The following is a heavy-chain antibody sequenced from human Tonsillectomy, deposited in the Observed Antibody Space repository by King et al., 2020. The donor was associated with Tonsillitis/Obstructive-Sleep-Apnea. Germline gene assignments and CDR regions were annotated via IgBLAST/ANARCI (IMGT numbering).Heavy chain of an antibody. V-gene: IGHV4-34*01. CDR1: GGSFSGYY. J-gene: IGHJ5*02. CDR2: INHNGST. CDR3: ARDRDTMLRVRFDP. Sequence: VQLQQWGAGLLKPSETLSLTCAVYGGSFSGYYWSWIRQPPGKGLEWIWEINHNGSTNYNPSLNIRVTISVDTSKNPFSLKLTSVTAADTAVYYCARDRDTMLRVRFDPWGQGTLVTVSS. D-gene: IGHD3-10*01.